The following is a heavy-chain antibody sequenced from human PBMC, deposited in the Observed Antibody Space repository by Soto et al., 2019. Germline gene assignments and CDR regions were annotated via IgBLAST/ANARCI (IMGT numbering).Heavy chain of an antibody. Sequence: GGSLRLSCAASGFTFSSYWMHWVRQAPGKGLVWVSRINSDGSSTSYADSVKGRFTISRDNAKNTLYLQMNSLRAEDTAVYYCAREVVPAANNYYYYGMDVWGQGTTVTVSS. D-gene: IGHD2-2*01. CDR3: AREVVPAANNYYYYGMDV. CDR1: GFTFSSYW. J-gene: IGHJ6*02. CDR2: INSDGSST. V-gene: IGHV3-74*01.